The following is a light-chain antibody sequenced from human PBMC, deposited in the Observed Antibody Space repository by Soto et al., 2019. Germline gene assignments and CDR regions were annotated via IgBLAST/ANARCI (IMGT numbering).Light chain of an antibody. V-gene: IGKV3-15*01. CDR3: QQSNNWPDT. CDR2: GAS. Sequence: EIVMTQSPATLSVSPGERATLSCRASQSVSSNLAWYQQKPGQAPRLLIYGASTRATGIPARFRGSGSGTEFTLTISSLPSEDSAVYYCQQSNNWPDTFGQGTKLEIK. J-gene: IGKJ2*01. CDR1: QSVSSN.